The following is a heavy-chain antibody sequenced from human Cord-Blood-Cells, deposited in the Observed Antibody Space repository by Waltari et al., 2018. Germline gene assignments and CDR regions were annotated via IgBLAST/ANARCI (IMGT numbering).Heavy chain of an antibody. V-gene: IGHV1-2*02. CDR2: IKPTGGGT. Sequence: QVQLVQSGAEVKKPGASVKVSCKASGYTFTGYYMHWVRQAPGQGLEWMGWIKPTGGGTNDAQKFQGRITLTRDTSISTAYMELSRLRSDDTAVYYCARGIVGATDAFDIWGQGTMVTVSS. CDR3: ARGIVGATDAFDI. J-gene: IGHJ3*02. D-gene: IGHD1-26*01. CDR1: GYTFTGYY.